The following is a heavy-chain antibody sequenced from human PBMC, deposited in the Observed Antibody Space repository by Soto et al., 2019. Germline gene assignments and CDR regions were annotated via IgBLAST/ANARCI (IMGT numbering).Heavy chain of an antibody. CDR1: GFRFSSYW. D-gene: IGHD3-10*01. Sequence: EVQLVESGGGLVQPGGFLRLSCAASGFRFSSYWLSWVRQAPGKGLEWVANIKQDGSEKDYVDSVKGRFTISRDNAENSLYLQMSSLRAEDTAVYYCAREGSRTFDIWGQGTKVTVSS. V-gene: IGHV3-7*01. CDR2: IKQDGSEK. J-gene: IGHJ3*02. CDR3: AREGSRTFDI.